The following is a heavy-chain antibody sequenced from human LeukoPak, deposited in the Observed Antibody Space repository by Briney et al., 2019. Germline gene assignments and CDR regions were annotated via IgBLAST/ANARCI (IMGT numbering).Heavy chain of an antibody. CDR1: GFTFSSYA. CDR2: ISSNGGST. V-gene: IGHV3-64*01. CDR3: ARDRAAVAGTYYMDV. Sequence: PGGSLRLSCTASGFTFSSYAMHWVRQAPGKGLEYVSAISSNGGSTYYANSVKGRSTMSRDNSKNTLYLQMGSLRAEDMAVYYCARDRAAVAGTYYMDVWGKGTTVTVSS. D-gene: IGHD6-19*01. J-gene: IGHJ6*03.